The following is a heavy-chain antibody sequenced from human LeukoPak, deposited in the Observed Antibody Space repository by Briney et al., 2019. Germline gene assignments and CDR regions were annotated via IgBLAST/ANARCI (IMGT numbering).Heavy chain of an antibody. Sequence: SETLSLTCTVSGGSISSYYWSWIRQPPGKGLEWIGYIYYSGSTNYNPSLKSRVTISVDTSKNQSSLKLSSVTAADTAVYYCARAPYYYDSSGYLDFDYWGQGTLVTVSS. D-gene: IGHD3-22*01. V-gene: IGHV4-59*01. CDR2: IYYSGST. J-gene: IGHJ4*02. CDR3: ARAPYYYDSSGYLDFDY. CDR1: GGSISSYY.